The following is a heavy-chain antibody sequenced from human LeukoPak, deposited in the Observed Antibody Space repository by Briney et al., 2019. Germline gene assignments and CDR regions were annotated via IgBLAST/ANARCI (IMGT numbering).Heavy chain of an antibody. J-gene: IGHJ5*02. V-gene: IGHV3-23*01. CDR1: GFTFSSYW. CDR3: AKDSRRDIVVVVAATQSS. CDR2: ISGSGGST. D-gene: IGHD2-15*01. Sequence: GGSLRLSCAASGFTFSSYWMSWVRQAPGKGLEWVSAISGSGGSTYYADSVKGRFTISRDNSKNTLYLQMNSLRAEDTAVYYCAKDSRRDIVVVVAATQSSWGQGTLVTVSS.